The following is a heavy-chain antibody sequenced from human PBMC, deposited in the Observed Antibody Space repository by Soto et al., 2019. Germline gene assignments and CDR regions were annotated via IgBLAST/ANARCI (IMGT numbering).Heavy chain of an antibody. D-gene: IGHD2-2*01. V-gene: IGHV3-30-3*01. Sequence: QVQLVESGGGVVQPGRSLRLSCAASGFTFSSYAMHWVRQAPGKGLEWVAVISYDGSNKYYGDSVKGRFTISRDNSKNTLYLQMNSLRAEDTAVYYCARGPSSLTRFDYWGQGTLVT. CDR3: ARGPSSLTRFDY. J-gene: IGHJ4*02. CDR2: ISYDGSNK. CDR1: GFTFSSYA.